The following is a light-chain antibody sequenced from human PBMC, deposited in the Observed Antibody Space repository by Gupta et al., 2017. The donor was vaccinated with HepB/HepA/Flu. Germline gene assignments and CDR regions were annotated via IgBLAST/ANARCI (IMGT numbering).Light chain of an antibody. V-gene: IGLV2-14*03. CDR3: SSYTSSSTVV. J-gene: IGLJ2*01. CDR2: DVS. CDR1: SSDVGGYIY. Sequence: QSALTQPASVSGSPGQSITISCTGTSSDVGGYIYVSWYQQHPGKAPKLMIYDVSNRPSGVSNLVSGSKSGNTASLTISGLQSEDEADYYCSSYTSSSTVVFGGGTKLTVL.